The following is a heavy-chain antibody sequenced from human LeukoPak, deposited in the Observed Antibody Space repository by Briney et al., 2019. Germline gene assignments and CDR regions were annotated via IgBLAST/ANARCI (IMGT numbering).Heavy chain of an antibody. Sequence: SETLSLTCTVSGGSISSYYWSWIRQPPGKGLEWIGEINHSGSTNYNPSLKSRVTISVDTPKNQFSLKLSSVTAADTAVYYCARVKYSSGWYESAFGIWGQGTMVTVSS. CDR3: ARVKYSSGWYESAFGI. CDR2: INHSGST. J-gene: IGHJ3*02. CDR1: GGSISSYY. V-gene: IGHV4-34*01. D-gene: IGHD6-19*01.